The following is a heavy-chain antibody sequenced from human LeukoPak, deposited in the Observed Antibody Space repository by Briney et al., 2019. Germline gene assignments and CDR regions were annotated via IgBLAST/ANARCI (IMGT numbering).Heavy chain of an antibody. J-gene: IGHJ3*01. CDR3: ARRPDGFDF. Sequence: SETLSLTCTISGGSLGIYYWSWIRQPPGKGLGWIGEINHGGSTNYNPSLKSRITISIDTSKNQFSLKLTSVTAADTAVYYCARRPDGFDFWGQGTMVTVSS. V-gene: IGHV4-34*01. CDR1: GGSLGIYY. CDR2: INHGGST.